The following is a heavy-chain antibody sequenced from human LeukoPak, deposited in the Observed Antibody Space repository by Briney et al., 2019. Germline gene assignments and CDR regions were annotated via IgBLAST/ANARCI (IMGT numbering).Heavy chain of an antibody. D-gene: IGHD5-12*01. CDR2: TYYRSKWYN. CDR1: GDSVSSNSAA. J-gene: IGHJ5*02. V-gene: IGHV6-1*01. Sequence: SPTLSLTFAISGDSVSSNSAAWNWIRQSPSRGLEWLGRTYYRSKWYNDYAVPVKSRITINPDTSKNQFSLQLNSVTPEDTAVYYCARGYSGYDYADWFDPWGQGTLVTVSS. CDR3: ARGYSGYDYADWFDP.